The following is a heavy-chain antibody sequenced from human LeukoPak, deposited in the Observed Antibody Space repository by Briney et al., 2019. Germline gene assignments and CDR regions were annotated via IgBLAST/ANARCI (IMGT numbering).Heavy chain of an antibody. V-gene: IGHV4-34*01. CDR3: ARGRRLLWFGELSTYNWFDP. J-gene: IGHJ5*02. D-gene: IGHD3-10*01. CDR1: GGSFSGYY. Sequence: SETLSLTCAVYGGSFSGYYWSWIRQPPGKGLEWIGEINHSGSTNYNPSLKSRVTISVDTSKNQFSLKLSSVTAADTAVHYCARGRRLLWFGELSTYNWFDPWGQGTLVTVSS. CDR2: INHSGST.